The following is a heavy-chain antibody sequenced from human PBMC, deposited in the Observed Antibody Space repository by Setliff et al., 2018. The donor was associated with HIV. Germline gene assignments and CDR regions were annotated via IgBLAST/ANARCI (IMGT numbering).Heavy chain of an antibody. Sequence: SVKVSCKASGGTFSSYAISWVRQAPGQGLEWMGGIIPIYGTANYAQKFQGRVTITADESSSTAYMELSSLRSEDTAVYYCATLDQDFHSSAFDTFDIWGQGTMVTVSS. J-gene: IGHJ3*02. CDR3: ATLDQDFHSSAFDTFDI. CDR2: IIPIYGTA. D-gene: IGHD3-22*01. V-gene: IGHV1-69*13. CDR1: GGTFSSYA.